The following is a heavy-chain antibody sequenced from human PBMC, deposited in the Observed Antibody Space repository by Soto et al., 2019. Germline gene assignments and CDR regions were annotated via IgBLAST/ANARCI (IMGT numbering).Heavy chain of an antibody. Sequence: EVQLLESGGGLVQPGGSLRLSCAASGVTFTNYAMSWVRQAPGKGLEWVSTVSGGGDGTYYADSVKGRFSTSRDNSRNSVYLQMNSLRAEDTAVYYCAKKGLGSLATYCNYGDCHYAFDLWGQGTIVTVSS. D-gene: IGHD2-21*02. V-gene: IGHV3-23*01. J-gene: IGHJ3*01. CDR3: AKKGLGSLATYCNYGDCHYAFDL. CDR2: VSGGGDGT. CDR1: GVTFTNYA.